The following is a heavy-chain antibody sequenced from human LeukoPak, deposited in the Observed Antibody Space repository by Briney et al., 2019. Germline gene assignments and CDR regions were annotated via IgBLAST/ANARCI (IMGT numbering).Heavy chain of an antibody. V-gene: IGHV4-39*07. Sequence: PSGTLSLTCTVSGGSISSSSYYWGWIRQPPGKGLEWIGSIYYSGSTYYNPSLKSRVTISVDTSKNQFSLKLSSVTAADTAVYYCARVRGITGTGESFPWGQGTLVTVSS. CDR1: GGSISSSSYY. J-gene: IGHJ5*02. CDR2: IYYSGST. D-gene: IGHD1-20*01. CDR3: ARVRGITGTGESFP.